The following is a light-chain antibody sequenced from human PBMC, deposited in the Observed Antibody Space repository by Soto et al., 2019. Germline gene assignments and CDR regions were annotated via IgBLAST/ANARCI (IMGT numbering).Light chain of an antibody. V-gene: IGKV1-39*01. CDR2: AAS. Sequence: DIQMTQSPSSLSASVGDRVTITCQASQSISSYLNWYQQKPGKAPKLLIYAASSLASGVPSRFSGSGSGTDFILTISSLRPEDFATYYCQQSYSIPWTFGQGTEVESK. CDR3: QQSYSIPWT. J-gene: IGKJ1*01. CDR1: QSISSY.